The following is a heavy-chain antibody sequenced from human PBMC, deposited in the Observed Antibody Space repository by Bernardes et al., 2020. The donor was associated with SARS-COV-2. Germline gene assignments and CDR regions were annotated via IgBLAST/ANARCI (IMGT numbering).Heavy chain of an antibody. CDR1: GGSFIGYY. V-gene: IGHV4-34*01. J-gene: IGHJ3*01. CDR2: INHSGTS. CDR3: ARGDLVDAFDV. Sequence: SETLSLTCAVYGGSFIGYYWTWIRQPPGKGLEWIGEINHSGTSYYKPSLKSRVTMSVDTSKNQFSLKLTSVTAADTAIYYCARGDLVDAFDVWGQGTMVTVSS.